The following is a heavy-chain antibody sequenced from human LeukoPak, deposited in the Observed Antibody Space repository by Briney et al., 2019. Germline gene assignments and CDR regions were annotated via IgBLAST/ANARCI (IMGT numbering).Heavy chain of an antibody. Sequence: GGSLRLSCAASGFIFSNAWMSWGRQAPGKVREWVGRITSKTDGETPAYAPPVNGRFSVSRDDTQNMLYLQMHNLTTDDTAVYYCSKGDCSGGTCLLPHDFWGQGTLVTVSS. J-gene: IGHJ4*02. V-gene: IGHV3-15*01. D-gene: IGHD2-15*01. CDR3: SKGDCSGGTCLLPHDF. CDR2: ITSKTDGETP. CDR1: GFIFSNAW.